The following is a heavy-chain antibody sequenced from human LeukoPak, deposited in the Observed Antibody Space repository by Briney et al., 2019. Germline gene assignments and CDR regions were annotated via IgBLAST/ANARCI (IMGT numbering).Heavy chain of an antibody. CDR1: GGSISSYY. J-gene: IGHJ5*02. CDR3: ARIVTTVVTGYNWFDP. CDR2: IYYSGST. Sequence: SETLSLTCTVSGGSISSYYWSWIRQPPGKGLEWIGYIYYSGSTNYNPSLKSRVTISVDTSKNQFSLKLSSVTAADTAVYYCARIVTTVVTGYNWFDPWGQGTLVTVSS. D-gene: IGHD4-23*01. V-gene: IGHV4-59*01.